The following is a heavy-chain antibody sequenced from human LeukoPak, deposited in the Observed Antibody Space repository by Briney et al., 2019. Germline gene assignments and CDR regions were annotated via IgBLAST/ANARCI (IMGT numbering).Heavy chain of an antibody. J-gene: IGHJ4*02. CDR3: AKEYSSSWYYLDY. V-gene: IGHV3-23*01. Sequence: GGSLRLSCAASGFIFSNYEMNWVRQAPGKGLEWVSTISGSGGSTYYADSVKGRFTISRDNSKNTLYLQMNSLRVEDTAVYYCAKEYSSSWYYLDYWGQGTLVTVSS. CDR2: ISGSGGST. D-gene: IGHD6-13*01. CDR1: GFIFSNYE.